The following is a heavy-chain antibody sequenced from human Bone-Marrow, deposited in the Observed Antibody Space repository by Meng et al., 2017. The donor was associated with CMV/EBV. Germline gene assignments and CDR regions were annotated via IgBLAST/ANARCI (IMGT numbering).Heavy chain of an antibody. CDR1: GFTVSSNY. CDR2: IYSGGST. CDR3: ARDRYYYGMDL. V-gene: IGHV3-53*01. Sequence: GESLKISCVASGFTVSSNYMSWVRQAPGKGLEWVSVIYSGGSTYYADSVKGRFTISRDNSKNTLYLQMNSLRAEDTAVYYCARDRYYYGMDLWGQGTTVTVSS. J-gene: IGHJ6*02.